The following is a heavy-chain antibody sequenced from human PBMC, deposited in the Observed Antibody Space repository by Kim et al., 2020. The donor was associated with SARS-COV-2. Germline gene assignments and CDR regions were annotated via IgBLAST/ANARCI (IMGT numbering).Heavy chain of an antibody. V-gene: IGHV4-30-2*05. J-gene: IGHJ4*02. CDR3: ARDSLGGYGRFDY. Sequence: YNPSIKSRLTISVDTSNNQFALKLSSVTAADTAVYYCARDSLGGYGRFDYWGQGTLVTVSS. D-gene: IGHD5-12*01.